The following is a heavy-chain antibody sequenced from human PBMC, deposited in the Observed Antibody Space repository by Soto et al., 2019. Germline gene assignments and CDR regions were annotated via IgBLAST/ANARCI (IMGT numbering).Heavy chain of an antibody. CDR2: INHSGST. Sequence: SETLSLTCAVYGGSFSGYYWSWIRQPPGKGLEWIGEINHSGSTNYNPFLKSRVTISEGTSKNQFSLRLSSVTAADTAVYYCASSTAAKRGYYFDYWGQGTLVTVSS. V-gene: IGHV4-34*01. CDR1: GGSFSGYY. D-gene: IGHD2-21*02. J-gene: IGHJ4*02. CDR3: ASSTAAKRGYYFDY.